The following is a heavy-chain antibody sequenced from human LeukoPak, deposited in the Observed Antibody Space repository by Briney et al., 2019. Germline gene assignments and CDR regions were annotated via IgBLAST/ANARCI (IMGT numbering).Heavy chain of an antibody. CDR3: TRAYCGGDCYFQH. Sequence: GGSLRLSCTASGFSIGDYAMSWVRQAPGKGLEWVAFIRSKAYGGTTEYAASVKGRFTISRDDSKSIAYLQMNSLKTEDTAVYYCTRAYCGGDCYFQHWGQGTLVTVSS. CDR1: GFSIGDYA. D-gene: IGHD2-21*02. J-gene: IGHJ1*01. V-gene: IGHV3-49*04. CDR2: IRSKAYGGTT.